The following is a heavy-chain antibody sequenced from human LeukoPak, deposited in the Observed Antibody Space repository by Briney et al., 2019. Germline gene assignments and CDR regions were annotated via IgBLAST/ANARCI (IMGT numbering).Heavy chain of an antibody. CDR2: IYTSGST. J-gene: IGHJ3*02. CDR3: ATDQAGTYDYVWGNYRPMAASDI. Sequence: SETLSLTCTVSGGSISSYYWSWIRQPAGKGLEWIGRIYTSGSTNYNPSLKSRVTMSVDTSKNQFSLKLSSVTAADTAVYYCATDQAGTYDYVWGNYRPMAASDIWGQGTMVTVSS. V-gene: IGHV4-4*07. CDR1: GGSISSYY. D-gene: IGHD3-16*02.